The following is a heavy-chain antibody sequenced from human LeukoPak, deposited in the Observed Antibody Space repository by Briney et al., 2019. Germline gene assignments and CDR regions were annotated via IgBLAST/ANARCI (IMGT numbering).Heavy chain of an antibody. J-gene: IGHJ4*02. Sequence: MSGGSLRLSCAASGFTFSDYYMSWIRQAPGKGPEWVSYISSSSSYTNYADSVKGRFTISRDNAKDSLYLQMNSLRAEDTALYYCARKSYYDILTNSYNDYFDYWGQGAQVTVSS. CDR3: ARKSYYDILTNSYNDYFDY. V-gene: IGHV3-11*03. D-gene: IGHD3-9*01. CDR2: ISSSSSYT. CDR1: GFTFSDYY.